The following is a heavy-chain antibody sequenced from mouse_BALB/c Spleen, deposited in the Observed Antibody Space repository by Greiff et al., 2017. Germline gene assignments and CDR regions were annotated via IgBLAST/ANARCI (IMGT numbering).Heavy chain of an antibody. V-gene: IGHV5-6*01. D-gene: IGHD6-1*01. CDR2: ISSGGSYT. Sequence: VQLKESGGDLVKPGGSLKLSCAASGFTFSSYGMSWVRQTPDKRLEWVATISSGGSYTYYPDSVKGRFTISRDNAKNTLYLQMSSLKSEDTAMYYCARHREPSPSYAMDYWGQGTSVTVSS. CDR1: GFTFSSYG. J-gene: IGHJ4*01. CDR3: ARHREPSPSYAMDY.